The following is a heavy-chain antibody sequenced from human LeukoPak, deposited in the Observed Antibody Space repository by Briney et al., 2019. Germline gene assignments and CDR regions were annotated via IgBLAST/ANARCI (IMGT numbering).Heavy chain of an antibody. V-gene: IGHV3-23*01. CDR2: ITASGGST. CDR1: GLTFSRHA. D-gene: IGHD3-16*01. CDR3: ATRPPSETYYGVLDY. J-gene: IGHJ4*02. Sequence: GGSLRLSCEVSGLTFSRHAMTWVRQAPGKGLEWVSGITASGGSTYHAESVKGRFTISRDNSENTLYLQMNSLRAEDTAVYYCATRPPSETYYGVLDYWGQGTLVTVSS.